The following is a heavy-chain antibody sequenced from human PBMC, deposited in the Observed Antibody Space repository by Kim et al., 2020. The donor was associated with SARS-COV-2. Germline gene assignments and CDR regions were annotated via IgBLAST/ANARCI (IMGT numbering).Heavy chain of an antibody. D-gene: IGHD3-3*01. CDR3: ARGVRVLEEVTIFGVASYFYDMGV. CDR1: GYTFTSYD. V-gene: IGHV1-8*01. Sequence: ASVKVSCKASGYTFTSYDINWVRQATGQGLEWMGWMNPNSGNTGYAQKFQGRVTMTRNTSISTAYMELSSLRSEETAVYYCARGVRVLEEVTIFGVASYFYDMGVWGKGPTVTVSS. CDR2: MNPNSGNT. J-gene: IGHJ6*03.